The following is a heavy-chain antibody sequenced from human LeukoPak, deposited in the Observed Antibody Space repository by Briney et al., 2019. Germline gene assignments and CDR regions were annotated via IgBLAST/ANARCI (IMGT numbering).Heavy chain of an antibody. J-gene: IGHJ6*03. CDR3: ARQRGWTLPSITGLYYMDV. V-gene: IGHV4-59*01. CDR2: IYYSGST. Sequence: KPSETLSLTCTVSGGSISSYYWSWIRQPPGKGLEWIGYIYYSGSTNYNPSLKSRVTISVDTSKNQFSLKLSSVTAADTAVYYCARQRGWTLPSITGLYYMDVWGKGTTVTVSS. D-gene: IGHD1-20*01. CDR1: GGSISSYY.